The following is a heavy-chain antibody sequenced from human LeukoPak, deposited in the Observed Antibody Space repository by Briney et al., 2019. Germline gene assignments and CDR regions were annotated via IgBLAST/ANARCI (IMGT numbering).Heavy chain of an antibody. CDR3: ASGRLHGALYYYYYYGMDV. CDR2: INHSGST. V-gene: IGHV4-34*01. D-gene: IGHD3-16*01. Sequence: SETLSLTCAVYGGSFSGYYWSWIRQPPGKGLEWIGEINHSGSTNYNPSLKSRVTISVDTSKNQFSLKLSSVTAADTAVYYCASGRLHGALYYYYYYGMDVWGQGTTVTVSS. J-gene: IGHJ6*02. CDR1: GGSFSGYY.